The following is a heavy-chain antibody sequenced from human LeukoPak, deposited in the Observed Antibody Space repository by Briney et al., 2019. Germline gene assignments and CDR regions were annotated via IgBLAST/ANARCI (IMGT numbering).Heavy chain of an antibody. J-gene: IGHJ5*02. CDR2: IYYTGTT. V-gene: IGHV4-59*01. CDR1: GDSITNYY. CDR3: ARDYNYDTTGYYRPEGRFDP. Sequence: SSETLSLTCSVSGDSITNYYWTWMRQPPGKGLELIGYIYYTGTTTPNPALKRRATMSVDTSKNQFSLKLSSVSAADTAVYYCARDYNYDTTGYYRPEGRFDPWGQGTLVTVSS. D-gene: IGHD3-22*01.